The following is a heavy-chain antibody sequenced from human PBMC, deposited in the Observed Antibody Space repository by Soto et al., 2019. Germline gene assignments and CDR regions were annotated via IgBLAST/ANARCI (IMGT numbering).Heavy chain of an antibody. CDR1: GGSISSGGYS. CDR3: ARATQYYDSSGYYNWFDP. V-gene: IGHV4-30-2*01. Sequence: LSLTCAVSGGSISSGGYSWSWIRQPPGKGLEWIGYIYHSGSTYYNPSLKSRVTISVDRSKNQFSLKLSSVTAADTAVYYCARATQYYDSSGYYNWFDPWGQGTLVTVSS. D-gene: IGHD3-22*01. CDR2: IYHSGST. J-gene: IGHJ5*02.